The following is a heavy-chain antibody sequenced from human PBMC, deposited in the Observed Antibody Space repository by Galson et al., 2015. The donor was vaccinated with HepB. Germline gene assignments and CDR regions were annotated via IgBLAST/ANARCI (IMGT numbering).Heavy chain of an antibody. D-gene: IGHD2-2*01. CDR2: INPNSGGT. V-gene: IGHV1-2*02. J-gene: IGHJ5*02. CDR1: GYTFTGYY. Sequence: SVKVSCKASGYTFTGYYMHWVRQAPGQGLEWMGWINPNSGGTNYAQKFQGRVTMTRDTSISTAYMELSRLRSDDTAVYYCARVGDYCSSTSCSHGDNWFDPWGQGALVTVSS. CDR3: ARVGDYCSSTSCSHGDNWFDP.